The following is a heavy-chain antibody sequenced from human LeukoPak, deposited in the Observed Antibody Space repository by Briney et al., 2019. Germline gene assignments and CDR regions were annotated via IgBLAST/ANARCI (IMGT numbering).Heavy chain of an antibody. CDR3: ARRSTTVDGGLDY. Sequence: GGSLRLSCAASGFTFSSYSMNWVRQAPGKGLEWVSSISSSSSYIYYADSVKGRFTISRDNAKNSLYLQMNGLRAEDTAVYYCARRSTTVDGGLDYWGQGTLVTVSS. CDR2: ISSSSSYI. V-gene: IGHV3-21*01. CDR1: GFTFSSYS. D-gene: IGHD2/OR15-2a*01. J-gene: IGHJ4*02.